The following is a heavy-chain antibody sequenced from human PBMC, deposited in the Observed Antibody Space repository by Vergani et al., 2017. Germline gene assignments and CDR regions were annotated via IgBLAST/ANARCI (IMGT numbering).Heavy chain of an antibody. V-gene: IGHV1-2*02. Sequence: QVQLVQSGAEVKKPGASVKVSCKASGYTFTGYYMHWVRQAPGQGLEWMGWINPNSGGTNYAQKFQGRVTMTRDTSTSTVYMELSSLRSEDTAVYYCARCLAAAGTLLFDYWGQGTLVTVSS. CDR3: ARCLAAAGTLLFDY. CDR2: INPNSGGT. CDR1: GYTFTGYY. J-gene: IGHJ4*02. D-gene: IGHD6-13*01.